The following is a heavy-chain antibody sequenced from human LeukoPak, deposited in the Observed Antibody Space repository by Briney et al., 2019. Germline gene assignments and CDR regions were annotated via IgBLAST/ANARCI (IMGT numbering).Heavy chain of an antibody. CDR3: AKDRVTMIVVVAFDI. V-gene: IGHV3-23*01. D-gene: IGHD3-22*01. J-gene: IGHJ3*02. Sequence: PGGSLRLSCAASGFXFSNYAMSWVRQAPGKGLEWVSSISGRGLRTYYADCVKGRFTISRDISKNTLYLQMDSLRAEDTAVYYCAKDRVTMIVVVAFDIWGQGRMVTVSS. CDR1: GFXFSNYA. CDR2: ISGRGLRT.